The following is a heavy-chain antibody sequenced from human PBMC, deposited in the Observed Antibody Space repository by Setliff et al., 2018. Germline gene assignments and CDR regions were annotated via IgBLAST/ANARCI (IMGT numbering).Heavy chain of an antibody. CDR3: ARDPNSGSYWNYYYYMDV. D-gene: IGHD1-26*01. CDR2: IWNDGSSK. V-gene: IGHV3-33*01. CDR1: GFTFSNYG. J-gene: IGHJ6*03. Sequence: GGSLRLSCVASGFTFSNYGMHWVRQAPGKGLEWVALIWNDGSSKFYGDSVKGRVTISRDNSKNTLYLQMDSLRAEDTAVYYCARDPNSGSYWNYYYYMDVWGKGTTVTVSS.